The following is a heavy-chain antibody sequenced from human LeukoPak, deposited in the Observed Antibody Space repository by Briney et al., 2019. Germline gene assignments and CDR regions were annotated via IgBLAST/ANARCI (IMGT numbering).Heavy chain of an antibody. V-gene: IGHV4-59*01. CDR2: IYYSGST. CDR3: ARAYYYGSGSYYSGFDY. CDR1: GGSISSYY. J-gene: IGHJ4*02. Sequence: SETLSLTCTVSGGSISSYYWSWIRQPPGKGLEWIGYIYYSGSTNYNPSLKSRVTISVDTSKNQFSLKLSSVTAADTAVYYCARAYYYGSGSYYSGFDYWGQGTLVTVSS. D-gene: IGHD3-10*01.